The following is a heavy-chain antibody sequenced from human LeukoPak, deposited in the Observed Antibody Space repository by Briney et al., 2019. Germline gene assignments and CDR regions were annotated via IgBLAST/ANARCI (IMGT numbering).Heavy chain of an antibody. CDR1: GFAFSSYA. CDR3: AKDTGIILVRGAADY. D-gene: IGHD3-10*01. V-gene: IGHV3-23*01. Sequence: GGSLRLSCSASGFAFSSYAMSWVRQAPGKGLEWVSITSGSGGNPYYADSVKGRFTISRDNSKNTLYLHMNSLRAEVTALYYCAKDTGIILVRGAADYWGQGTLVTVSS. CDR2: TSGSGGNP. J-gene: IGHJ4*02.